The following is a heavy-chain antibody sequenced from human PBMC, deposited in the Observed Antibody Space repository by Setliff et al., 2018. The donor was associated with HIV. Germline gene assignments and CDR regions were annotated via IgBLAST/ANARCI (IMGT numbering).Heavy chain of an antibody. CDR3: ARVPYRSAWFSGGHDAFDI. Sequence: SVKVSCKASGGTFSSYAISWVRQAPGQGLEWMGTIIPILDIANYAQRFQGRVTITADKSTSTAYMEMRSLRSDDTAVYFCARVPYRSAWFSGGHDAFDIWGQGTMVTVSS. J-gene: IGHJ3*02. CDR2: IIPILDIA. CDR1: GGTFSSYA. V-gene: IGHV1-69*04. D-gene: IGHD6-19*01.